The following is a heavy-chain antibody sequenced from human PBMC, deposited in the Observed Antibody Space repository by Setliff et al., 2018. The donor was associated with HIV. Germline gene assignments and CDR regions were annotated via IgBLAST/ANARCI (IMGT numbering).Heavy chain of an antibody. J-gene: IGHJ5*02. CDR2: MHHSGNT. CDR1: SYSISSVHS. V-gene: IGHV4-38-2*02. Sequence: PSETLSLTCSVSSYSISSVHSWGWIRQPPGKRLEWIGTMHHSGNTHYKPSLKGRVTVSLDTSKKQLSLNLSSATAADTAVYYCARDVGSGWFNWFDPWGQGTLVTVSS. CDR3: ARDVGSGWFNWFDP. D-gene: IGHD6-19*01.